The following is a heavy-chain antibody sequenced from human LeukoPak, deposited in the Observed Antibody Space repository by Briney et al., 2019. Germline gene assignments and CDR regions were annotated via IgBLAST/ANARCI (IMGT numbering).Heavy chain of an antibody. V-gene: IGHV3-30*04. CDR2: ISYDGGND. Sequence: GRSLRLSCAASGFAFNTYTIHWVRQAPGKGLEWVAVISYDGGNDYYADSVKGRFTISRDNSKNTLYLQMNSLRPEDTAVYYCVRDSRPPDGIHFWSVNLFDPWGQGTLVTVSS. J-gene: IGHJ5*02. CDR3: VRDSRPPDGIHFWSVNLFDP. D-gene: IGHD3-3*02. CDR1: GFAFNTYT.